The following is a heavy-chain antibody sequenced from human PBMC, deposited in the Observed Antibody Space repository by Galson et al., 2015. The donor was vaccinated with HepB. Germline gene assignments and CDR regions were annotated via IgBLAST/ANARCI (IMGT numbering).Heavy chain of an antibody. CDR1: GGTFSSYT. V-gene: IGHV1-69*02. J-gene: IGHJ6*02. Sequence: SVKVSCKASGGTFSSYTISWVRQAPGQGLEWMGRIIPILGIANYAQKFQGRVTITADKSTSTAYMELSSLRSEDTAVYYCARGFWNYCSGGSCYSGAPNSYYYYYYGMDVWGQGTTVTVSS. CDR3: ARGFWNYCSGGSCYSGAPNSYYYYYYGMDV. D-gene: IGHD2-15*01. CDR2: IIPILGIA.